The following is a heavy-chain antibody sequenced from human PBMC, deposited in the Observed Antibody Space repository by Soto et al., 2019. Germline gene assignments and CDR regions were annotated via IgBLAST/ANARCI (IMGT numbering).Heavy chain of an antibody. V-gene: IGHV3-66*04. CDR3: ARHGYGYGGGDFDY. CDR1: GFTVSSNY. D-gene: IGHD5-18*01. J-gene: IGHJ4*02. CDR2: IYSGGSA. Sequence: EVQLVESGGGLVQPGGSLRLSCAASGFTVSSNYMSWVRQAPGKGLEWVSVIYSGGSAYYADSVKGRFTISRDNSKNTLYLQMNSLRAEDTAVYYCARHGYGYGGGDFDYWGQGTLVTVSS.